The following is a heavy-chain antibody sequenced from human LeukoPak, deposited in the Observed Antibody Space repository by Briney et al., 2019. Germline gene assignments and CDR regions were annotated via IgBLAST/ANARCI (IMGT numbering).Heavy chain of an antibody. CDR1: GGSISRSPYD. V-gene: IGHV4-39*07. D-gene: IGHD6-13*01. CDR2: IFYSGRT. Sequence: SETLSLTCTVPGGSISRSPYDWGWLRHPPGTGLEWSESIFYSGRTYYNPSLKSRVTMSVDTSKNQFSLRLSSVNAADTAVYYCARDILATSIAAPYYWGQGTLVTVSS. J-gene: IGHJ4*02. CDR3: ARDILATSIAAPYY.